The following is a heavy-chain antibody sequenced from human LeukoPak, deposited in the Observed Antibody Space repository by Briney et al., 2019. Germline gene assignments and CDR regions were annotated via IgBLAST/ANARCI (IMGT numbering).Heavy chain of an antibody. D-gene: IGHD3-3*01. V-gene: IGHV3-30*18. CDR1: GFTFSSYG. Sequence: PGRSLRLSCAASGFTFSSYGMHWVRQAPGKGLEWVAVISYDGSNKYYADSVKGRFTISRDNSKNTLYLQMNSLRAEDTAVYYCAKYPAGRSLDVWGQGTTVTVSS. CDR2: ISYDGSNK. CDR3: AKYPAGRSLDV. J-gene: IGHJ6*02.